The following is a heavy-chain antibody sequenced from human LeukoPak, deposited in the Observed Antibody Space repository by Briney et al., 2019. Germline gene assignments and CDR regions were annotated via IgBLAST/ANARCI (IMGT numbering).Heavy chain of an antibody. CDR1: GFTFSNYW. V-gene: IGHV3-7*04. CDR2: IKQDGTQK. D-gene: IGHD3-10*01. Sequence: GGSLRLSCAASGFTFSNYWMSWVRQAPGKGLEWLANIKQDGTQKHSVDSVKGRFTIFRDNAKNSLYLQMNNLRADDTAVYYCARDLRAPLYYYGSGSSFDHWGQGTLVTVSS. J-gene: IGHJ4*02. CDR3: ARDLRAPLYYYGSGSSFDH.